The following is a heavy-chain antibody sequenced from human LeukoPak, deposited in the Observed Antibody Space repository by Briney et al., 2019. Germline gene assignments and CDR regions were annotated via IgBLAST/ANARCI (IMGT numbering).Heavy chain of an antibody. D-gene: IGHD5-12*01. V-gene: IGHV1-2*02. CDR2: INPNNGGT. CDR1: GYTFTTYF. CDR3: AKDQNTGYANNWFDP. Sequence: ASVKVSCKASGYTFTTYFFHWVRHAPGQGLEWMGWINPNNGGTNFAQKFQGRVTMTRDTSISTAYMELSRLRSDDTAIYYCAKDQNTGYANNWFDPWGQGTLVTVSS. J-gene: IGHJ5*02.